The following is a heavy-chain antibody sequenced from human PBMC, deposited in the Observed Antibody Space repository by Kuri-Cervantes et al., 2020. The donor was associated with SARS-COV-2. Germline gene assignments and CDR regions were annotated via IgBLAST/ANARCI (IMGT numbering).Heavy chain of an antibody. CDR2: ISGDGDNT. V-gene: IGHV3-64*03. CDR3: VKSVGKWTGEAFDY. J-gene: IGHJ4*02. Sequence: GESLKISCSASGFRFSGSPLHWVRQAPGKQMEYVSAISGDGDNTYYADSVKGRFTISRDNAKKTLYLQMNSLRDEDTAFYYCVKSVGKWTGEAFDYWGQGTLVTVSS. D-gene: IGHD3/OR15-3a*01. CDR1: GFRFSGSP.